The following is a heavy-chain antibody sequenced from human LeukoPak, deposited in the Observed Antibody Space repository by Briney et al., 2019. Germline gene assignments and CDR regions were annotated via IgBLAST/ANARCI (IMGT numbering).Heavy chain of an antibody. CDR2: IYPSGST. V-gene: IGHV4-4*07. CDR3: ARVSSGSILFDY. CDR1: GGSISSYY. J-gene: IGHJ4*02. D-gene: IGHD1-26*01. Sequence: SETLSLTCTVSGGSISSYYWSWIRQSAGKGLEWIGRIYPSGSTNYNPSLKSRVTMSVDTSKNQFSLKLSSMTAADTAVYYCARVSSGSILFDYWGQGTLVTVSS.